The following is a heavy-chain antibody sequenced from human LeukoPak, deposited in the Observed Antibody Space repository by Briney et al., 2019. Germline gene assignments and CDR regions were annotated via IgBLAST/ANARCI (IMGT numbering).Heavy chain of an antibody. CDR3: ARDAGLRDGYNYYYYGMDV. Sequence: GGSLRLSCAASGFTFSSYSMNWVRQAPGKGLEWVSYIRSGGSTLYYADSVKGRFTISRDNSKNSLYLQMNSLRDEDTAVYYCARDAGLRDGYNYYYYGMDVWGRGTTVTVSS. J-gene: IGHJ6*02. V-gene: IGHV3-48*02. CDR1: GFTFSSYS. CDR2: IRSGGSTL. D-gene: IGHD5-24*01.